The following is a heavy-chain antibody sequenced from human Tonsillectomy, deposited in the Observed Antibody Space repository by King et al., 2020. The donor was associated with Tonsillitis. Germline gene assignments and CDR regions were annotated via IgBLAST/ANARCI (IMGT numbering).Heavy chain of an antibody. CDR2: IYYSGST. CDR3: AREGGDYGVSFDY. CDR1: GGSISSGDYY. Sequence: QLQESGPGLVKPSQTLSLTCTVSGGSISSGDYYWGWIRQPPGKGLEWIGYIYYSGSTYYNPSLKSRVTISVDTSKNQFSLKLSSVTAADTAVYYCAREGGDYGVSFDYWGQGTLVTVSS. D-gene: IGHD4-17*01. V-gene: IGHV4-30-4*01. J-gene: IGHJ4*02.